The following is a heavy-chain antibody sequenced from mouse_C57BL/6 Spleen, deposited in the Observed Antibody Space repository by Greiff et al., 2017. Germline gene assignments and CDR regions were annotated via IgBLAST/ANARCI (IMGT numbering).Heavy chain of an antibody. Sequence: QVQLQQSGAELVRPGSSVKLSCKASGYTFTSYWMDWVKQRPGQGLEWIGNIYPSDSETHYNQKFKDKATLTVDKSSSTAYMQLSSLTSEDSAVYYCARDDYDGGFAYWGQGTLVTVSA. V-gene: IGHV1-61*01. CDR3: ARDDYDGGFAY. CDR2: IYPSDSET. J-gene: IGHJ3*01. CDR1: GYTFTSYW. D-gene: IGHD2-4*01.